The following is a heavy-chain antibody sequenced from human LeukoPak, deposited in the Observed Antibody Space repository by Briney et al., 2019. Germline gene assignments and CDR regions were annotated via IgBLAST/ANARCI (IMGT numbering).Heavy chain of an antibody. CDR3: MCWGTDNH. V-gene: IGHV3-7*01. Sequence: GGSLRLSCTFSGLTFRSYWMNWVRQAPGKGLEWVANINPGGNEIRSVDSVKGRSIISRDNAKNSLGLQMSSLRVEDTAVYYCMCWGTDNHWGQGILVTVSS. J-gene: IGHJ4*02. D-gene: IGHD7-27*01. CDR2: INPGGNEI. CDR1: GLTFRSYW.